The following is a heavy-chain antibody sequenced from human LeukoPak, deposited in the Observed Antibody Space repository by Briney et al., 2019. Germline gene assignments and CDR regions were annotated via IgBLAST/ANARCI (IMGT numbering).Heavy chain of an antibody. CDR3: ARDSSGRYYFDY. V-gene: IGHV4-61*02. CDR2: IYTSGST. J-gene: IGHJ4*02. Sequence: SQTLSLTCTVPVGSISSGCYYWSWIRQPAGKGLEWIGRIYTSGSTTYNPSLKSRVTISVDTSKNQFSLKLSSVTAADTAVYYCARDSSGRYYFDYWGQGALVTVSS. CDR1: VGSISSGCYY. D-gene: IGHD6-19*01.